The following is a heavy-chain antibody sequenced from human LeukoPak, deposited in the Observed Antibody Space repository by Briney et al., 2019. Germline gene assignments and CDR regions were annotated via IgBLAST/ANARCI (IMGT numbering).Heavy chain of an antibody. V-gene: IGHV4-39*07. CDR2: IYYSGST. CDR3: ARETSQKGAHYMDV. Sequence: SSETLSLTCTVSGGSISSSSYYWGWIRQPPGKGLEWIGSIYYSGSTYYNPSLKSRVTISVDTSKNQFSLKLSSVTAADTAVYYCARETSQKGAHYMDVWGKGTTVTISS. CDR1: GGSISSSSYY. D-gene: IGHD3-16*01. J-gene: IGHJ6*03.